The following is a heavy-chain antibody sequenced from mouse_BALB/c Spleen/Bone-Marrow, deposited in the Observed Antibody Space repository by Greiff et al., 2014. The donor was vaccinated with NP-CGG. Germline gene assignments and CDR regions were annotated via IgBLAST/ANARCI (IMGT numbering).Heavy chain of an antibody. CDR2: IYPRDGST. J-gene: IGHJ2*01. CDR1: GYTFTSYY. D-gene: IGHD3-1*01. Sequence: QVHVKQSGPELVKPGASVKISCKASGYTFTSYYIHWVKQRPGQGLEWIGYIYPRDGSTNYNEKFKGKATLTADTSSSTAYMQLSSLTSEDSAVYFCARMGTDYWGQGTTLTVSS. CDR3: ARMGTDY. V-gene: IGHV1S12*01.